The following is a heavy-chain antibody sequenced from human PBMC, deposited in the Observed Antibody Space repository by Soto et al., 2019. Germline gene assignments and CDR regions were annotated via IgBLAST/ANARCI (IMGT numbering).Heavy chain of an antibody. CDR2: IWYDGSNK. CDR1: GFTFSSYG. J-gene: IGHJ4*02. D-gene: IGHD3-10*01. CDR3: ARDSGDGYITLCFDY. V-gene: IGHV3-33*01. Sequence: QVQLVESGGGVVQPGRSLRLSCAASGFTFSSYGMHWVRQAPGKGLEWVAVIWYDGSNKYYADSVKGRFTISRDNSKNTLYLQMNSLRAEDTAVYYCARDSGDGYITLCFDYWGQGTLVTVSS.